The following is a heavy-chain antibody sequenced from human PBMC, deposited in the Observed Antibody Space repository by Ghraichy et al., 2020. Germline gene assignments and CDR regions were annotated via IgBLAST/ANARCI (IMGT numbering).Heavy chain of an antibody. CDR1: GGSISSADW. J-gene: IGHJ4*02. Sequence: GVLRLSCTVSGGSISSADWWTWVRQPPGRGLEWIGDIDHSGSTNYNSSLKSRVTISGDRSKNQFSLTVSSVTAADTALYYCATRVEARPYWGQGALVTVSS. CDR2: IDHSGST. D-gene: IGHD6-6*01. CDR3: ATRVEARPY. V-gene: IGHV4-4*02.